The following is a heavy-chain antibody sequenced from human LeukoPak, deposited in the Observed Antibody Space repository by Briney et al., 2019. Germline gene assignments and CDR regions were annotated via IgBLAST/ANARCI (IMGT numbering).Heavy chain of an antibody. CDR2: IYTSGST. CDR3: ARDQYCSSTSCRYLLYGMDV. CDR1: GGSISSYY. D-gene: IGHD2-2*01. V-gene: IGHV4-4*07. J-gene: IGHJ6*02. Sequence: SETLSLTCTVSGGSISSYYWSWIRQPAGKGLEWIGRIYTSGSTNYNPSLKSRVTMSVDMSKNQFSLKLSSVTAADTAVYCCARDQYCSSTSCRYLLYGMDVWGQGTTVTVSS.